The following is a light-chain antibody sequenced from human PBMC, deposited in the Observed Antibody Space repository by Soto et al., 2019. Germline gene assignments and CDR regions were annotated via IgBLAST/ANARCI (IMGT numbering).Light chain of an antibody. Sequence: QSALTQPPSASGSPGQSVTISCTGTSGDVGAYNYDSWYQQHPGKAPKLMIYEVNKRPSGVPDRFFGTKSGNTASLIVSGLQAEDEADYYCSSYAGSSIIFGTGTKVTVL. CDR2: EVN. CDR1: SGDVGAYNY. CDR3: SSYAGSSII. V-gene: IGLV2-8*01. J-gene: IGLJ1*01.